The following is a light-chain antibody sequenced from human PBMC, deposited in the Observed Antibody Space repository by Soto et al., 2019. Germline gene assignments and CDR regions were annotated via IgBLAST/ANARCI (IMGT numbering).Light chain of an antibody. V-gene: IGKV3-15*01. J-gene: IGKJ4*01. CDR2: AAS. Sequence: EIVMTQSPATLSVSPGERATLSCRASQGLGSNLAWYQQKPGQAPRLLIYAASTRVTGIPARFSGSGSGPDFTLTISSLQSEDFAVYYCQQYALWPLTFGGGTKVEIK. CDR3: QQYALWPLT. CDR1: QGLGSN.